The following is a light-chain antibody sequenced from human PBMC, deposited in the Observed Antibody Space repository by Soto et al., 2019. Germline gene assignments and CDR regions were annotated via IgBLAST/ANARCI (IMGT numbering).Light chain of an antibody. CDR1: SSNIGTNT. Sequence: QSVLTQPTSASGTPGQRVTISCSGSSSNIGTNTVNWYQQLPGSAPKFLIYSNNQRPSGVPARFSGSKSGTSASLAISGLQPDDEADYYCAAWDGSLNGVLFGGGTKLTVL. J-gene: IGLJ2*01. CDR2: SNN. CDR3: AAWDGSLNGVL. V-gene: IGLV1-44*01.